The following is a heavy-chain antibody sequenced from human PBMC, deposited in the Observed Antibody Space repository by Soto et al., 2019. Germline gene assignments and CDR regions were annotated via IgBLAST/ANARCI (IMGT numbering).Heavy chain of an antibody. CDR2: ISGSGGST. D-gene: IGHD2-15*01. J-gene: IGHJ4*02. CDR1: GFTFSSYA. V-gene: IGHV3-23*01. Sequence: EVQLLESGGGLVQPGGSLRFSCAASGFTFSSYAMSWVRQALGKVLEWVSAISGSGGSTYYADSVKGRFTISRDNSKNTLYLQMNSLRAEDTAVYYCAKTYLDRGYCSGGSCYSLDYWVQGTLVTVSS. CDR3: AKTYLDRGYCSGGSCYSLDY.